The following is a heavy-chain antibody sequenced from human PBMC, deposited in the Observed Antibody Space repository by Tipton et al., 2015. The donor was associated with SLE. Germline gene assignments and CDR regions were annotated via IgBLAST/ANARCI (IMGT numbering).Heavy chain of an antibody. CDR3: ASFSGSGGY. D-gene: IGHD1-26*01. CDR1: GGSISSYY. Sequence: TLSLTCTASGGSISSYYWSWIRQPPGKGLEWIGYIYTSGSTNYNPSLKSRVTISVDTSKNQFSLKLSSVTAADTAVYYCASFSGSGGYWGQGTLVTVSS. CDR2: IYTSGST. J-gene: IGHJ4*02. V-gene: IGHV4-4*09.